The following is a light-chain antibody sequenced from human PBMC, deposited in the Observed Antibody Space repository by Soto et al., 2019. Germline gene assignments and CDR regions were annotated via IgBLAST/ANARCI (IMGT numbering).Light chain of an antibody. CDR1: ESVGTY. CDR2: DVS. J-gene: IGKJ4*01. CDR3: QQRSNWPPRLT. Sequence: EVVLTQAPATLSLSPGETATLSCRASESVGTYLAWYQQRPGQAPRLLIYDVSNRATGIPARFSGSGSGTDFTLTISNLQPEDFAIYYCQQRSNWPPRLTFGGGTKADI. V-gene: IGKV3-11*01.